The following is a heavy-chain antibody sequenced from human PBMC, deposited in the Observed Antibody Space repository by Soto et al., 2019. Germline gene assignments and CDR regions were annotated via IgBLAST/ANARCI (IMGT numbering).Heavy chain of an antibody. CDR3: ARGFVVRYQRQLGRFDAFDI. Sequence: ASVKVSCKASGYTFTSYYMHWVRQAPGQVLERMGIINPSGGSTSYAQKFQGRVTMTRDTSTSTVYMELSSLRSEDAAVYYCARGFVVRYQRQLGRFDAFDICCQGTTVTVSS. D-gene: IGHD2-2*01. CDR1: GYTFTSYY. CDR2: INPSGGST. J-gene: IGHJ3*02. V-gene: IGHV1-46*03.